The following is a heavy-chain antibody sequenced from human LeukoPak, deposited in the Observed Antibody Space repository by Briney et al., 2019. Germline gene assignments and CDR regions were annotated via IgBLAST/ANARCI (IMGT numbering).Heavy chain of an antibody. CDR3: ARAPGGCSGGSCYSGWFDP. V-gene: IGHV3-66*01. CDR2: IYSGGST. D-gene: IGHD2-15*01. J-gene: IGHJ5*02. Sequence: GGSLRLSCAASGFTVSSNYMSWVRQAPGKGLEWVSVIYSGGSTYYADSVKGRFTISRDNSKNTLYLQMNSLRAEDTAVYYCARAPGGCSGGSCYSGWFDPWGQGTLVTVSS. CDR1: GFTVSSNY.